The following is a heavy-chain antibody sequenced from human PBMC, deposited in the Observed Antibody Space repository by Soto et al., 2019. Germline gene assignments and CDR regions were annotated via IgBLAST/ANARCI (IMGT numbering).Heavy chain of an antibody. D-gene: IGHD3-3*01. CDR2: ISSSGSTI. V-gene: IGHV3-11*01. Sequence: PGGSLRLSCAASGFTFSDYYMSWIRQAPGKGLEWVSYISSSGSTIYYADSVKGRFTISRDNAKNSLYVQMNSLRAEDTAIYYCAKADASGYNSLLFENWGQGTLVTVSS. CDR3: AKADASGYNSLLFEN. CDR1: GFTFSDYY. J-gene: IGHJ4*02.